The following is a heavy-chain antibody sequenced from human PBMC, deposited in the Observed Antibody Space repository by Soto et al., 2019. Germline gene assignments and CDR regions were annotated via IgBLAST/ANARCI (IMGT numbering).Heavy chain of an antibody. CDR3: ARVAVAGTSVDY. CDR1: GGSISSSNW. J-gene: IGHJ4*02. V-gene: IGHV4-4*02. D-gene: IGHD6-19*01. Sequence: QVQLQESGPGLVKPSGTLSLTCAVSGGSISSSNWWSWVRQPPGKGLEWIGEIYHSGSTNYNPSLTSPVTISADTSKTQFSLKLSSVTAADTAVYYSARVAVAGTSVDYWGQGTLVTVSS. CDR2: IYHSGST.